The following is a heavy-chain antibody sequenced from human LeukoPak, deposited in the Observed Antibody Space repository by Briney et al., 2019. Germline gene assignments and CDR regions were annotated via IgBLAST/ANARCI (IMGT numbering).Heavy chain of an antibody. Sequence: ASVKVSCKASGYTFTSYYMHWVRQAPGQGLEWMGIINPSGGSTSYAQKFQGRVTINRETATSTVYMELSSLRSEDTAVYYCAREGSGWPYYFDYWGQGTLVTVSS. D-gene: IGHD6-19*01. CDR2: INPSGGST. CDR3: AREGSGWPYYFDY. J-gene: IGHJ4*02. CDR1: GYTFTSYY. V-gene: IGHV1-46*01.